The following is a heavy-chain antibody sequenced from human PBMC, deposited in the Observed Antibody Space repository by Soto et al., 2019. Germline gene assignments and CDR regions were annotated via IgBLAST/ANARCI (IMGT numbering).Heavy chain of an antibody. CDR2: MNPNSGNT. V-gene: IGHV1-8*01. D-gene: IGHD6-13*01. CDR1: GYTFTSYD. CDR3: ARGREQQFTYYYYGMDV. Sequence: QVQLVQSGAEVKKPGASVKVSCKASGYTFTSYDINWVRQATGQGLEWMGWMNPNSGNTGYAQKFQGRVTMPRNTSISTAYMELRSLRSEDTAVYYCARGREQQFTYYYYGMDVWGQGTTVTVSS. J-gene: IGHJ6*02.